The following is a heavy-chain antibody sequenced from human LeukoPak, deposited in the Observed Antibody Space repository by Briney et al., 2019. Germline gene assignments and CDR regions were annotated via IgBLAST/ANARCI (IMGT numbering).Heavy chain of an antibody. J-gene: IGHJ4*02. D-gene: IGHD3-9*01. V-gene: IGHV4-39*01. Sequence: SETLSLTYTVSGGSISSSSYYWGWIRQPPGKGLEWIGSIYYSGSTYYNPSLKSRVTISVDTSKNQFSLKLSSVTAADTAVYYCASRSSYYDILTGGYYFDYWGQGTLVTVSS. CDR3: ASRSSYYDILTGGYYFDY. CDR2: IYYSGST. CDR1: GGSISSSSYY.